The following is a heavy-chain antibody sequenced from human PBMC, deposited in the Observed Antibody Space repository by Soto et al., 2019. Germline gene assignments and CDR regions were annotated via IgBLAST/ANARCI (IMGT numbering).Heavy chain of an antibody. CDR2: ISGSGGST. Sequence: PGGSLRLSCAASGFTFSSYAMSWVRQAPGKGLEWVSAISGSGGSTYYADSVKGRFTISRDNSKNTLYLQMNSLRAEDTAVYYCAKDLGYSSSWYDSYYYYYGMDVWGQGTTVTVS. D-gene: IGHD6-13*01. CDR1: GFTFSSYA. V-gene: IGHV3-23*01. CDR3: AKDLGYSSSWYDSYYYYYGMDV. J-gene: IGHJ6*02.